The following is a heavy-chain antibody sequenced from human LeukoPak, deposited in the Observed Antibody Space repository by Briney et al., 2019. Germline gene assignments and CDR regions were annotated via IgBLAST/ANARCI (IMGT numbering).Heavy chain of an antibody. D-gene: IGHD1-1*01. CDR1: GFSVRGNY. J-gene: IGHJ3*02. CDR3: ARDRRRLRGMNGDGDAFDI. Sequence: GGSLRLSCAASGFSVRGNYISWVRQAPGKGLEWVSMIYSDGSIFHADSVKGRFTMSRDNSRNTLDLQMNSLRVEDTAVYFCARDRRRLRGMNGDGDAFDIWGQGIMVTVSS. CDR2: IYSDGSI. V-gene: IGHV3-53*01.